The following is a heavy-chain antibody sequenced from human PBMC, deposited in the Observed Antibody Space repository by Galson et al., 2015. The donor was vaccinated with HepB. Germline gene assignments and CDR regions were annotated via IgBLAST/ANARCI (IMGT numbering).Heavy chain of an antibody. CDR3: ARDYEEAYSYGLAGYYYGMDV. CDR1: GFTFSSYS. Sequence: SLRLSCAASGFTFSSYSMNWVRQAPGKGLEWVSYISSSSSTIYYADSVKGRFTISRDNAKNSLYLQMNSLRDEDTAVYYCARDYEEAYSYGLAGYYYGMDVWGQGTTVTVSS. D-gene: IGHD5-18*01. CDR2: ISSSSSTI. V-gene: IGHV3-48*02. J-gene: IGHJ6*02.